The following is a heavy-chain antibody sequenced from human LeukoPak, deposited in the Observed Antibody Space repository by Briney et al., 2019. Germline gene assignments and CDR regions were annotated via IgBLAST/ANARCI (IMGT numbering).Heavy chain of an antibody. CDR1: GGSISSSSYY. V-gene: IGHV4-39*07. D-gene: IGHD5-18*01. CDR3: ARARGYSYGLIVSYYYYMDV. Sequence: SETLSLTCTVSGGSISSSSYYWGWIRQPPGKGLEWIGSIYYSGSTYYNPSLKSRVTISVDTSKNQFSLKLSSVTAADTAVYYCARARGYSYGLIVSYYYYMDVWGKGTTVTVSS. J-gene: IGHJ6*03. CDR2: IYYSGST.